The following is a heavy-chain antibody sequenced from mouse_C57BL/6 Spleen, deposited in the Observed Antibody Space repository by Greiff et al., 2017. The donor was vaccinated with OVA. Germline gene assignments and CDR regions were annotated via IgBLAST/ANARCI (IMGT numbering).Heavy chain of an antibody. V-gene: IGHV2-2*01. D-gene: IGHD2-4*01. Sequence: QVQLQQSGPGLVQPSQSLSITCTVSGFSLTSYGVHWVRQSPGKGLEWLGVIWSGGSTDYNAAFISRLSISKDNSKSQVFFKMNSRQADDTAIDYCARDYYDYDSWFAYWGQGTLVTVSA. CDR1: GFSLTSYG. CDR3: ARDYYDYDSWFAY. CDR2: IWSGGST. J-gene: IGHJ3*01.